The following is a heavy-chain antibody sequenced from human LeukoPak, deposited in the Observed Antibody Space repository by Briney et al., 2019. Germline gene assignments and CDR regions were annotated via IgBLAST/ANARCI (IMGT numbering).Heavy chain of an antibody. CDR3: ARASVDTAMVGYFDY. D-gene: IGHD5-18*01. J-gene: IGHJ4*02. CDR2: IYYSGST. V-gene: IGHV4-39*07. CDR1: GGSISSSSYY. Sequence: SETLSLTCTVSGGSISSSSYYWGWIRQPPGRGLEWIGSIYYSGSTYYNPSLKSRVTISVDTSKNQFSLKLSSVTAADTAVYYCARASVDTAMVGYFDYWGQGTLVTASS.